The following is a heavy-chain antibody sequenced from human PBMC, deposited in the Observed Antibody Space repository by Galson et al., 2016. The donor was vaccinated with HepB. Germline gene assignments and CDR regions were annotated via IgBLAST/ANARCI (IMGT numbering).Heavy chain of an antibody. CDR2: ISSGRSYI. CDR3: ARLLTSSSWYGWFDP. V-gene: IGHV3-21*01. Sequence: SLRLSCAGSGFTFRSYGIHWVRQAPGKGLEWVLSISSGRSYIYYADSVKGRFTISRDNAKNSLYLQMNSLRAEDTALYYCARLLTSSSWYGWFDPWGQGTLVTVSS. J-gene: IGHJ5*02. D-gene: IGHD6-13*01. CDR1: GFTFRSYG.